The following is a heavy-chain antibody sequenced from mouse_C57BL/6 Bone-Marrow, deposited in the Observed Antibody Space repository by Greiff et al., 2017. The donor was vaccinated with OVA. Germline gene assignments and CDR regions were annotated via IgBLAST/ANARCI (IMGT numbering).Heavy chain of an antibody. D-gene: IGHD2-13*01. CDR2: ISDGGSYT. CDR3: ARVGEEGNYFDY. Sequence: EVKLVESGGGLVKPGGSLKLSCAASGFTFSSYAMSWVRQTPEKRLEWVATISDGGSYTYYPDNVKGRFTISRDNAKNNLYLQMSQLKSEDTAMYYCARVGEEGNYFDYWGQGTTLTVSS. V-gene: IGHV5-4*03. J-gene: IGHJ2*01. CDR1: GFTFSSYA.